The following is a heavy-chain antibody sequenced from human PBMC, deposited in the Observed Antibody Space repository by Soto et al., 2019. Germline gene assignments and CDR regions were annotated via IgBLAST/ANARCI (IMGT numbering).Heavy chain of an antibody. CDR1: GGSISSGGYS. D-gene: IGHD3-16*02. CDR2: IYHSGST. V-gene: IGHV4-30-2*01. J-gene: IGHJ5*02. Sequence: QLQLQESGSGLVKPSQTLSLTCAVSGGSISSGGYSWSWIRQPPGKGLEWIGYIYHSGSTYYNPSLRSRVTISVDRSMTQFSLKLSSVTAADTAVYYCARGYSGGVIVGSWFDPWGQGTLVTVSS. CDR3: ARGYSGGVIVGSWFDP.